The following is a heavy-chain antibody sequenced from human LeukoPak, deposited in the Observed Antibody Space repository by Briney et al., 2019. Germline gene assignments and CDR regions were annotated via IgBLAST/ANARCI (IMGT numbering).Heavy chain of an antibody. CDR1: GFTFSSYS. CDR2: ISSSSSTI. Sequence: GGSLRLSCAASGFTFSSYSMNWVRQAPGKGLEWVSYISSSSSTIYYADSVKGRFTISRDNAKNSLYLQMNSLRAEDTAVYYCARVPPFGGSGSYHNAFDIWGQGTMVTVSS. V-gene: IGHV3-48*04. CDR3: ARVPPFGGSGSYHNAFDI. J-gene: IGHJ3*02. D-gene: IGHD3-10*01.